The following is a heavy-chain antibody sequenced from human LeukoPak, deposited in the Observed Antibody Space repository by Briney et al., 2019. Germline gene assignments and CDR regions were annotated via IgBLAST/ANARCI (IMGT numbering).Heavy chain of an antibody. CDR2: IRYDGSNK. D-gene: IGHD3-22*01. CDR1: GFTFSSYG. V-gene: IGHV3-30*02. Sequence: PGGSLRLSCAASGFTFSSYGMHWVRQAPGKGLEWVAFIRYDGSNKYYADSVKGRFTISRDNSKNTLYLQMNSLRAEDTAVYYCAKEDYYYDSRESGDWGQGTLVTVSS. J-gene: IGHJ4*02. CDR3: AKEDYYYDSRESGD.